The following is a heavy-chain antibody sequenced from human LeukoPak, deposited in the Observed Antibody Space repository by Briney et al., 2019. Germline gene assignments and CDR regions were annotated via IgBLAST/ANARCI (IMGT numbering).Heavy chain of an antibody. J-gene: IGHJ5*02. V-gene: IGHV1-69*02. CDR1: GGTFSSYT. CDR2: IVPILGIA. Sequence: SVKVSCKASGGTFSSYTISWVRQAPGQGLEWMGRIVPILGIANYAQKFQGRVTITADKSTSTAYMELSSLRSEDTAVYYCARAYYDNVWGTYRWFDPWGQGTLVTVSS. CDR3: ARAYYDNVWGTYRWFDP. D-gene: IGHD3-16*01.